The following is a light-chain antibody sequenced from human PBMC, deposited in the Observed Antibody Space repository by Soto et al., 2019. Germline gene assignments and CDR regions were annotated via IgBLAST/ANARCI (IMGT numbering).Light chain of an antibody. CDR1: QSLVYSDGNTY. J-gene: IGKJ5*01. Sequence: DVVVTQSPLSLPVTLGQAASISCTSSQSLVYSDGNTYLSWFQQRPGQSPRRLIYKVSNRDSGVPDRFSGSGSGTEFTLKISRVEAEDVGVYYCMQGTHWPPITFGQGTRLE. CDR3: MQGTHWPPIT. V-gene: IGKV2-30*01. CDR2: KVS.